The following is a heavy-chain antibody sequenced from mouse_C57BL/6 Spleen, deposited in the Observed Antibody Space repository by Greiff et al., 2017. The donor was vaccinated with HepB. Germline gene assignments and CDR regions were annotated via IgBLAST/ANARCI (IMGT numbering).Heavy chain of an antibody. D-gene: IGHD1-1*01. J-gene: IGHJ1*03. V-gene: IGHV1-69*01. CDR3: ARFDGSSWDWYVDV. CDR2: IDPSDSYT. CDR1: GYTFTSYW. Sequence: VQLQQSGAELVMPGASVKLSCKASGYTFTSYWMHWVKQRPGQGLEWIGEIDPSDSYTNYNQKFKGKSTLTVDKSSSTAYMQLSSLTSEDSAVYYCARFDGSSWDWYVDVWGTGTTVTVSS.